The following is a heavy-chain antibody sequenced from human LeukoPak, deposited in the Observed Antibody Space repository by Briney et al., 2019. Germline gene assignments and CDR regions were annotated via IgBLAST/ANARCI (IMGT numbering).Heavy chain of an antibody. Sequence: ERSLRLSCAASGFTFSSYGMHWVRQAPGKGLEWVAVISYDGSNKYYADSVKGRFTISRDNSKNTLYLQVNSLRAEDTAVYYCAKVDCSSTSCYYYYYGMDVWGQGTTVTVSS. D-gene: IGHD2-2*01. CDR1: GFTFSSYG. CDR3: AKVDCSSTSCYYYYYGMDV. V-gene: IGHV3-30*18. CDR2: ISYDGSNK. J-gene: IGHJ6*02.